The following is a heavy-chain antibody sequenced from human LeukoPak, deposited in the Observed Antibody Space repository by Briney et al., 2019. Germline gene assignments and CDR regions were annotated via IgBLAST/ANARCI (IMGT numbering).Heavy chain of an antibody. CDR3: TKGTFDH. V-gene: IGHV3-53*01. J-gene: IGHJ3*01. CDR1: GFTVSINY. Sequence: GRSLRLSCVGSGFTVSINYMSWVRQAPGKGLEWVSFVDPDGVTSYADSVKGRFTISRDNSKNILYLQLTTLRAEDTAIYYCTKGTFDHWGQGTLVTVSS. CDR2: VDPDGVT.